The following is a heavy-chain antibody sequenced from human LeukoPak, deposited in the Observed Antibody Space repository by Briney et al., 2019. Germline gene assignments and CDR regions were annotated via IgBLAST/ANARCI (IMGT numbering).Heavy chain of an antibody. V-gene: IGHV3-23*01. CDR2: VSGGGVTT. D-gene: IGHD6-19*01. J-gene: IGHJ4*02. Sequence: GGSLRLSCAASGFTFSSYAMSWVRQAPGKGLERVSTVSGGGVTTYYADSAKGRFTISRDNSKNTLYLQMNSLTAEDTAVYYCPKQSYASGWNPFDYWGQGILVTVSS. CDR3: PKQSYASGWNPFDY. CDR1: GFTFSSYA.